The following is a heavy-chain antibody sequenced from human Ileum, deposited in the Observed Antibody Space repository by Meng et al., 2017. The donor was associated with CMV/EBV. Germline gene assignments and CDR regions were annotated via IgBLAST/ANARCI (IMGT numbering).Heavy chain of an antibody. V-gene: IGHV3-48*01. D-gene: IGHD1-14*01. Sequence: GESLKIFCTGSGFPFSNNNMNWVRPAPGKGLECVAYRTTSSNVKYYGHSVKGRSTVSRNKAYNSLFLHMNNLRPEDTGFYFCVRDDDLVYKGDYWGQGTLVTVSS. CDR2: RTTSSNVK. CDR3: VRDDDLVYKGDY. J-gene: IGHJ4*02. CDR1: GFPFSNNN.